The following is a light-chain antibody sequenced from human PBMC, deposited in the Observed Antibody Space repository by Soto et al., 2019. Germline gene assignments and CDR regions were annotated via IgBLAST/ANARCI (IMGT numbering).Light chain of an antibody. Sequence: DIQMTQSPCTLSASVGDRVTITCRASQSIATWLAWFQQKPGKAPKILMYDASKLESGVPTRFSGCGAETVFTVSISSLQPDDIATYYWKEYYVYATFGQGTKVEMK. CDR3: KEYYVYAT. CDR1: QSIATW. V-gene: IGKV1-5*01. J-gene: IGKJ1*01. CDR2: DAS.